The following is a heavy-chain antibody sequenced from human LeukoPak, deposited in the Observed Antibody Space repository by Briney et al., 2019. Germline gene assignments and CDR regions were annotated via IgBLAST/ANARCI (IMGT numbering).Heavy chain of an antibody. J-gene: IGHJ4*02. Sequence: PSETLSLTCTVSGGSISSSSYYWGWIRQPPGKGLEWIGSIYYSGSTYYNPSLKSRVTISVDTSKNQFSLKLSSVTAADTAVYYYARREYGGKRRAFDYWGQGTLVTVSS. D-gene: IGHD4-23*01. V-gene: IGHV4-39*01. CDR1: GGSISSSSYY. CDR2: IYYSGST. CDR3: ARREYGGKRRAFDY.